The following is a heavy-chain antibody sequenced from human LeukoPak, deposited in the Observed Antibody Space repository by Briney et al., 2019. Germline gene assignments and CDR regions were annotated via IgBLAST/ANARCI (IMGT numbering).Heavy chain of an antibody. D-gene: IGHD2-21*02. CDR2: INSGGSST. V-gene: IGHV3-74*01. J-gene: IGHJ6*03. CDR1: GFTFSSYW. Sequence: GGSLRLSCAASGFTFSSYWMHWVPPAPGKGLVGVSRINSGGSSTSYAHSVKGPFTISRDNAKNTLYLQMNRLRAEDTAVYYCAKGSKTLLFTRDHYIDVWGKGTTVTISS. CDR3: AKGSKTLLFTRDHYIDV.